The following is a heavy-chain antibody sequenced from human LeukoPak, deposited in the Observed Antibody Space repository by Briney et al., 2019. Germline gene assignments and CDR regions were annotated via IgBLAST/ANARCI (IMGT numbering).Heavy chain of an antibody. CDR3: AREVFGATMIDY. Sequence: PSETLSLTCTVSGGSISSSSYYWGWIRQPPGKGLEWIGSIYYSGSTYYNPSLKSRVTISVDTSKNQFSLKLSSVTAADTAVYYCAREVFGATMIDYWGQGTLVTVSS. D-gene: IGHD1-26*01. CDR2: IYYSGST. V-gene: IGHV4-39*07. CDR1: GGSISSSSYY. J-gene: IGHJ4*02.